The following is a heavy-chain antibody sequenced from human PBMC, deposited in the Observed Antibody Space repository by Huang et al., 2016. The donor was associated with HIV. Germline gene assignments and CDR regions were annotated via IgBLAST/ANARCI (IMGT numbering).Heavy chain of an antibody. CDR3: AKGGSAAAVLDF. J-gene: IGHJ4*02. Sequence: QVQLVESGGGVVQPGRSLRISCAASGFTFSSYGMYWVRQAPGRGLEWWAVISYDGKKKYYADSGKGRVSISRDNSKTTVYLQLNSLRVEDTAVYYCAKGGSAAAVLDFWGQGTLVTVSS. D-gene: IGHD6-13*01. CDR2: ISYDGKKK. CDR1: GFTFSSYG. V-gene: IGHV3-30*18.